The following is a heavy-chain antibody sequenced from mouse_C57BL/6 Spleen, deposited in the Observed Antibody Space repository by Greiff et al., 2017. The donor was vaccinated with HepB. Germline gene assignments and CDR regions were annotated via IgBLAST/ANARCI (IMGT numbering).Heavy chain of an antibody. J-gene: IGHJ2*01. D-gene: IGHD3-3*01. V-gene: IGHV1-59*01. CDR3: ARVGAGQNYFDY. Sequence: QVQLQQPGAELVRPGTSVKLSCKASGYTFTSYWMHWVKQRPGQGLEWIGVIDPSDSYTNYNQKFKGKATLTVDTSSSTAYMQLSSLTSEDSAVYYCARVGAGQNYFDYWGQGTTLTVSS. CDR2: IDPSDSYT. CDR1: GYTFTSYW.